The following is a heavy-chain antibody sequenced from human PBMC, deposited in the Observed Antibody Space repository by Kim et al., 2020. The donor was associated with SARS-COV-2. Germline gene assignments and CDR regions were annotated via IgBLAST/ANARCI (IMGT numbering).Heavy chain of an antibody. J-gene: IGHJ6*03. D-gene: IGHD6-19*01. V-gene: IGHV4-34*01. Sequence: SETLSLTCAVYGGSFSGDYWSWIRQPPGKGLGWNGEINHSESTNYNPYLKSRGTVTVDTAKNQFYLTLSSVTATDADVDDCARGRGQWPSRPCYYYMDV. CDR3: ARGRGQWPSRPCYYYMDV. CDR2: INHSEST. CDR1: GGSFSGDY.